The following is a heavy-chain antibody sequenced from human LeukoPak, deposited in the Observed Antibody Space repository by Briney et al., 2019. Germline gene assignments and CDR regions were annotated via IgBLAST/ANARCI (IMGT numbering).Heavy chain of an antibody. J-gene: IGHJ4*02. CDR3: ARRSDTAMVN. CDR2: IYYSGST. CDR1: GGSISSYY. Sequence: SETLSLTCTVSGGSISSYYWSWIRQPPGKGLEWIGYIYYSGSTNYNPSLKSRVTISVDTSKNQFSLKLSSVTAADTAVYYCARRSDTAMVNWGQGTLVTVSS. V-gene: IGHV4-59*08. D-gene: IGHD5-18*01.